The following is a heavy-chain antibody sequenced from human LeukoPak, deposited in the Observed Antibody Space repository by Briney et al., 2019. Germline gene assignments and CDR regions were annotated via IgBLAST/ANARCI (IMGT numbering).Heavy chain of an antibody. Sequence: GGSLRLSCVASGFNLSSYTMNWVRQAPGKGLEWVSVIFGAETTFYADSVKGKFSTSRDGSKNTLYLQMNGLRVEDTAVYYCGTSRYSSGSVDDSWGQGTLVTVSS. CDR2: IFGAETT. CDR1: GFNLSSYT. J-gene: IGHJ4*02. D-gene: IGHD2-15*01. V-gene: IGHV3-66*01. CDR3: GTSRYSSGSVDDS.